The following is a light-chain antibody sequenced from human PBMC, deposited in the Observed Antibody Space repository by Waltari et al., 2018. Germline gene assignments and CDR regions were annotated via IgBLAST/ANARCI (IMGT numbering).Light chain of an antibody. CDR1: SSNIGTNT. J-gene: IGLJ3*02. CDR3: AAWDDSLIGPV. Sequence: QSVLTQPPSASGTPGQRVTMSCSGGSSNIGTNTVNWYQQLPGTAPKLLIYSNNQRPAGVPDGFSGSTSGTSASLAISGLQSEDEAIYYCAAWDDSLIGPVFGGGTRLTVL. CDR2: SNN. V-gene: IGLV1-44*01.